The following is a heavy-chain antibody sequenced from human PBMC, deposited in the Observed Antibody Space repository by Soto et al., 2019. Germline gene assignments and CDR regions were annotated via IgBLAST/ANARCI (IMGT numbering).Heavy chain of an antibody. Sequence: SETLSLTCSVSGGSINSYWWSWIRQPAGKGLEWIGRVYSSGTTDYSPSLNSRATLSVETSKNQFSLKLSSVTAADTAVYSCARDIGSYAYGEGYWGQGIQVTVSS. CDR1: GGSINSYW. CDR2: VYSSGTT. J-gene: IGHJ4*02. CDR3: ARDIGSYAYGEGY. V-gene: IGHV4-4*07. D-gene: IGHD3-10*01.